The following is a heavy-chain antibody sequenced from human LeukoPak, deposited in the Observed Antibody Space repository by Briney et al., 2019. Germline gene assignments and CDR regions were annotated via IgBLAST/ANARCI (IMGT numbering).Heavy chain of an antibody. V-gene: IGHV3-23*01. CDR1: GFTFSSYS. D-gene: IGHD1-14*01. J-gene: IGHJ4*02. Sequence: GGSLRLSCAASGFTFSSYSMSWVRQAPGKGLEWVSAISGSGGSTYYADSVKGRFTISRDNSKNTLYLQMNSLRAEDTAVYYCAKDPGFPGGGYYWGQGTLVTASS. CDR3: AKDPGFPGGGYY. CDR2: ISGSGGST.